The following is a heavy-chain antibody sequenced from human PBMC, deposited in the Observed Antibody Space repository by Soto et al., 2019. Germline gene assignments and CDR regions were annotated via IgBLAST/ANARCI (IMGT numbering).Heavy chain of an antibody. J-gene: IGHJ4*02. V-gene: IGHV1-69*01. CDR1: GGTFSSYA. Sequence: QVQLVQSGAEVKKPGSSVKVSCKASGGTFSSYAISWVRQAPGQGLEWMGGIIPIFGTANYAKKFQGRVTITADESTSTAYMELSSLRSEDTAVYYCARDRVYDFWSGYYFSDYWGQGTLVTVSS. D-gene: IGHD3-3*01. CDR2: IIPIFGTA. CDR3: ARDRVYDFWSGYYFSDY.